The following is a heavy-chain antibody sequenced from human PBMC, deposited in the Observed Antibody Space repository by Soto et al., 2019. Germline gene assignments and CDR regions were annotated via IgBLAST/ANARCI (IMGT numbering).Heavy chain of an antibody. D-gene: IGHD2-15*01. V-gene: IGHV3-21*06. CDR3: ARDDWWRILDS. CDR1: GFAFNTYS. Sequence: EVQLVESGGGPVKPGGSLRLSCAASGFAFNTYSMNWVRQAPGKGLEWVAFITRSSSYIYYADSVRGRFTLSRDNAKNSLYLQMNSLRAEDTSIYYCARDDWWRILDSWGQGTMVTVSS. CDR2: ITRSSSYI. J-gene: IGHJ4*02.